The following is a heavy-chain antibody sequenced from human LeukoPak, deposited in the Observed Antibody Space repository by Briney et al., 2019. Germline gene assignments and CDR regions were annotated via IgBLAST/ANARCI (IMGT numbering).Heavy chain of an antibody. J-gene: IGHJ4*02. CDR1: GGSISSYY. D-gene: IGHD3-10*01. Sequence: PSETLSLTCTVSGGSISSYYWSWIRQPPGKGLEWIGYVYYSGSTNYNPSLKSRVTISVDTSKNQFSLKLSSVTAADTAVYYCASTYGSGSYGLDYRGQGTLVTVSS. CDR2: VYYSGST. V-gene: IGHV4-59*01. CDR3: ASTYGSGSYGLDY.